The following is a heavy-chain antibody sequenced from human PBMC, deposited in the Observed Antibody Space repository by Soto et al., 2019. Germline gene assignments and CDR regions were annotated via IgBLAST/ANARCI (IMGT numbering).Heavy chain of an antibody. Sequence: GASVKVSCKASGYTFTSYGISWVRQAPGQGLEWMGWISAYNGNTNYAQKLQGRVTMTTDTSTSTAYMELRSLRSDDTAVYYCARASGAAAQAYYYYYMDVWGKGTTVTVSS. CDR2: ISAYNGNT. J-gene: IGHJ6*03. D-gene: IGHD6-13*01. CDR3: ARASGAAAQAYYYYYMDV. V-gene: IGHV1-18*01. CDR1: GYTFTSYG.